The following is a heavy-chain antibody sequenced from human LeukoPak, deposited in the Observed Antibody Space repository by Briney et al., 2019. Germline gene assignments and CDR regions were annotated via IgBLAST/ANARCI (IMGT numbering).Heavy chain of an antibody. CDR1: GFTFSSYW. D-gene: IGHD6-13*01. CDR3: ARDRIAAAGNWFDP. CDR2: INSDGSST. V-gene: IGHV3-74*01. Sequence: PGGSLRLSCAASGFTFSSYWMHWVRQAPGKGLVWVSRINSDGSSTSYADSVKGRFTISRDHAKNTLYLQMNSLRAEDTAVYYCARDRIAAAGNWFDPWGQGTLVTVSS. J-gene: IGHJ5*02.